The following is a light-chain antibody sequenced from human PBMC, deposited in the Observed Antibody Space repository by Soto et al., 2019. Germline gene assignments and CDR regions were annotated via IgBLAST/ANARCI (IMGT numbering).Light chain of an antibody. CDR2: GSS. CDR1: QTVSNNY. V-gene: IGKV3-20*01. J-gene: IGKJ2*01. CDR3: QQYGSSPPYT. Sequence: EVVLTQSPGTLSLSPGERATLSCRASQTVSNNYLAWYQLKPGQAPRPLIFGSSDRAAGIPDRFSGSGSGTDFTLTISRLEPEDVAVYYCQQYGSSPPYTFGQGTKLEIK.